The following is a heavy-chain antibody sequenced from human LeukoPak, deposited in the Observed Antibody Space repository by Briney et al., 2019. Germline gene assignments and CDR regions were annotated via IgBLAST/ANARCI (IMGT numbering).Heavy chain of an antibody. J-gene: IGHJ1*01. CDR3: AKFPPGLLGYCSSTSCQEYFQH. V-gene: IGHV3-23*01. Sequence: GGSLRLSCAASGFTFSSYAMSWVRQAPGKGLEWVSAISGSGGSTYYADSVKGRFTISRDNSKNTLYLQMNSLRAEDTAVYYFAKFPPGLLGYCSSTSCQEYFQHWGQGTLVTVSS. D-gene: IGHD2-2*01. CDR1: GFTFSSYA. CDR2: ISGSGGST.